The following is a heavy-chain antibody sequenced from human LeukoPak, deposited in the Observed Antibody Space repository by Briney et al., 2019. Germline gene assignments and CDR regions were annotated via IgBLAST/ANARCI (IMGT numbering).Heavy chain of an antibody. CDR2: IGTAGDI. V-gene: IGHV3-13*01. D-gene: IGHD6-25*01. CDR1: GFTFSSYD. Sequence: GGSLRLSCAASGFTFSSYDMHWVRQATGKGLEWVSGIGTAGDIYYSGSVKGRFTISRENAKNSLYLQMKSLRAGDTAVYYCARDRGRYYMDVWGKGTTVTISS. J-gene: IGHJ6*03. CDR3: ARDRGRYYMDV.